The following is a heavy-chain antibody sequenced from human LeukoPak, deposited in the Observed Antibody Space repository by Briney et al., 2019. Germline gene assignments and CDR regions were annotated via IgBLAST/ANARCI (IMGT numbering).Heavy chain of an antibody. CDR2: MNPNSGNT. J-gene: IGHJ3*02. CDR3: ARYLCSSTSCYRGAFDI. Sequence: GASVTVSCTASGYTFTSYDINWVRQATGQGLEWMGWMNPNSGNTGYAQKFQGRVTMTRNTSISTAYMELSSLRSEDTAVYYCARYLCSSTSCYRGAFDIWGQGTMVTVSS. V-gene: IGHV1-8*01. D-gene: IGHD2-2*02. CDR1: GYTFTSYD.